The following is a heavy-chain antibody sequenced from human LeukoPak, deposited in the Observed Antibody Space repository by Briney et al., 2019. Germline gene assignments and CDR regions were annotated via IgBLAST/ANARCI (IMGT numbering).Heavy chain of an antibody. CDR2: IYYSGIT. CDR1: GGSISSTSYY. CDR3: ARVNGGSFYYLDV. J-gene: IGHJ6*03. V-gene: IGHV4-39*01. D-gene: IGHD1-26*01. Sequence: SETLSLTCTVSGGSISSTSYYWGWIRQPPGKGLEWLGSIYYSGITYYNPSLKSRVTISVDTSKNQFSLKLSSVTATDTAVYFCARVNGGSFYYLDVWGKGTTVNVSS.